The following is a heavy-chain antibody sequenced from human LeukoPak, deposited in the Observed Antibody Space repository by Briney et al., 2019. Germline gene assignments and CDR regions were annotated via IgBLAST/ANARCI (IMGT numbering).Heavy chain of an antibody. J-gene: IGHJ6*03. V-gene: IGHV3-7*01. CDR3: ARDLSRAGDFWSGYYTYYYYYMDV. Sequence: GGSLRLSXAASGFTFSSYWMSWVRQAPGKGLEWVANIKQDGSKKYYVDSVKGRFTISRDNAKNSLYLQMNSLRAEDTAVYYCARDLSRAGDFWSGYYTYYYYYMDVWGKGTTVTVSS. D-gene: IGHD3-3*01. CDR2: IKQDGSKK. CDR1: GFTFSSYW.